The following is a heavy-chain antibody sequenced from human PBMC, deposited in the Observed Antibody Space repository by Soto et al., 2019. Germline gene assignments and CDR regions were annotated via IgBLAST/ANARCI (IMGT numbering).Heavy chain of an antibody. CDR1: GYTFTSYG. CDR3: ATCDSRGYDQPAVY. D-gene: IGHD3-22*01. V-gene: IGHV1-18*01. J-gene: IGHJ4*02. Sequence: QVQLVQSGAEVKKSGASVRVSCTTSGYTFTSYGITWVRQAPGQGLEWMGMISVYNGNTNYAQKFQGRVTMTRDTSTSTADLELRNLGYDDTALYFCATCDSRGYDQPAVYWGQGTTVTVSS. CDR2: ISVYNGNT.